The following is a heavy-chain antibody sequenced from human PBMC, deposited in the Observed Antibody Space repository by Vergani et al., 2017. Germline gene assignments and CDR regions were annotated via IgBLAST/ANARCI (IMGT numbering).Heavy chain of an antibody. D-gene: IGHD1-26*01. CDR3: ARAGVVEWQLPWGVFDY. J-gene: IGHJ4*02. Sequence: QVQLVESVGGVVQPGRSLRLSCAASGFTFSSYGMHWVRQAPGKGLEWVAVIWYDGSNKYYADTMNGRFTISRDNSNITLYLQMNSRRAEDTAVYYCARAGVVEWQLPWGVFDYWGQGTLVTVSS. CDR2: IWYDGSNK. V-gene: IGHV3-33*01. CDR1: GFTFSSYG.